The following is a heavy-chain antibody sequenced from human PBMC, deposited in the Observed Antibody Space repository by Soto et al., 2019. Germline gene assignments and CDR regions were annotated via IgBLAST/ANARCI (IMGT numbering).Heavy chain of an antibody. D-gene: IGHD5-12*01. V-gene: IGHV4-59*01. CDR3: VREAYIGYGHAIDH. J-gene: IGHJ4*02. CDR1: GVSISSYY. CDR2: NYYSGTT. Sequence: SETLSLTCAVSGVSISSYYWSWIRQPPGKGLEWIGYNYYSGTTNYNPSFKSRVTISVVTSKNHFSLRLTSVTAADTAVYYCVREAYIGYGHAIDHWGQGILVTVSS.